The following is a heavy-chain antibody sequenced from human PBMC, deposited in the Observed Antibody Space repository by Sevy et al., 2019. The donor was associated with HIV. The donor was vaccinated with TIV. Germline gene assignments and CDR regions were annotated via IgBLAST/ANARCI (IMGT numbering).Heavy chain of an antibody. CDR2: IKSKTDGGTT. CDR3: TARKGAFIAAAGGGFDY. J-gene: IGHJ4*02. V-gene: IGHV3-15*01. Sequence: GGSLRLSCAASGFTFSNAWMRWVRQAPGKGLEWVGRIKSKTDGGTTDYAAPVKGRFTISRDDSKNTLYLQMNSLKIEDRAAYYCTARKGAFIAAAGGGFDYWGQGTLVTVSS. D-gene: IGHD6-13*01. CDR1: GFTFSNAW.